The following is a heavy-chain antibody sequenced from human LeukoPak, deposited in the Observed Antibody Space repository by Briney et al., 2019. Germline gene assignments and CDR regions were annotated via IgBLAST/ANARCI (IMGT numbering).Heavy chain of an antibody. CDR1: GFSFRSHA. Sequence: EAGGSLRLSCAASGFSFRSHAMHWVRQAPGKGLEWVAFIRYDGSKKYYADSVKGRFTISRDNSKNTLYLQMNSLRAEDTALYYCARHYGGNSASGYWGQGTLVTVSS. J-gene: IGHJ4*02. D-gene: IGHD4-23*01. CDR2: IRYDGSKK. CDR3: ARHYGGNSASGY. V-gene: IGHV3-30*02.